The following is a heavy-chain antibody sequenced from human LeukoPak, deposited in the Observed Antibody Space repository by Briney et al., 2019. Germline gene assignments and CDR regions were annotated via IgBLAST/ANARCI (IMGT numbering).Heavy chain of an antibody. CDR3: AKDSGSSKSRNYFDS. V-gene: IGHV3-30*18. Sequence: GGSLRLSCAASGFTFSSYGMHWVRQAPGKGLEWVAVISYSGSNKYYADSVKGRFTISRDNSKNTLYLQMNSLRAEETAVYYCAKDSGSSKSRNYFDSWGQGTLVTVSS. CDR1: GFTFSSYG. J-gene: IGHJ4*02. D-gene: IGHD3-10*01. CDR2: ISYSGSNK.